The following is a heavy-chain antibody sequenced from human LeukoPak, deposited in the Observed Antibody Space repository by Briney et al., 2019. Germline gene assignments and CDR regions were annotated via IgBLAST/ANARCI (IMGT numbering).Heavy chain of an antibody. CDR3: AKESGKFDY. V-gene: IGHV3-43*02. Sequence: GGSLRLSCVASGLNFYDSAMHWVRQAPGKGLEWVSLISADGGSTFSADSVKGRFSISRDNSKNSLYLQMNSLRSEDTAMYYCAKESGKFDYWGQGTLVAVSS. J-gene: IGHJ4*02. CDR2: ISADGGST. CDR1: GLNFYDSA.